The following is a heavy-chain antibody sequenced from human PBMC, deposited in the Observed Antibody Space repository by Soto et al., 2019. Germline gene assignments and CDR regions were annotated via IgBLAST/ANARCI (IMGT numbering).Heavy chain of an antibody. J-gene: IGHJ6*02. CDR1: AYSISSGNW. D-gene: IGHD3-3*01. Sequence: QVQLQESGPGLVKPADTLSLTCAVSAYSISSGNWWGWIRQPPGKGMEWIGYIYYNGTTYYNPSLNSRVTLSVDTYKNQFSLKVRSLTAVDTAVYYCARTCRYDFWSGSPFYAMTVWGQGTTVIVSS. CDR3: ARTCRYDFWSGSPFYAMTV. CDR2: IYYNGTT. V-gene: IGHV4-28*01.